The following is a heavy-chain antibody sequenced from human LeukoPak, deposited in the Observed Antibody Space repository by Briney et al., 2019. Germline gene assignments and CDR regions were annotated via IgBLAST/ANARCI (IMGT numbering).Heavy chain of an antibody. CDR3: AREKGLFPFEY. Sequence: GGSLRLSCAASGLTFSTHWMSWVRQAPGKGLERVAHIKKNRSEKSSVDSVKGRFTISRDNAKNSLYLQMNSLRAEDTAVYYCAREKGLFPFEYWGRGTLVTVSS. V-gene: IGHV3-7*01. J-gene: IGHJ4*02. D-gene: IGHD2/OR15-2a*01. CDR2: IKKNRSEK. CDR1: GLTFSTHW.